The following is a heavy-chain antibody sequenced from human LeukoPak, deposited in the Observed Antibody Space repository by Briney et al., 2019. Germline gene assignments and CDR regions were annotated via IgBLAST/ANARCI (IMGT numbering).Heavy chain of an antibody. Sequence: GGSLRLSCAASGFTFSGYGMHWVRQAPGKGLEWVAFIRNDGSNKYYADSVRGRFTISRDNSKNTLYLQMNSLRAEDTAVYYCARRRGDSSSWSYFDYWGQGTLVTVSS. CDR3: ARRRGDSSSWSYFDY. D-gene: IGHD6-13*01. J-gene: IGHJ4*02. V-gene: IGHV3-30*02. CDR2: IRNDGSNK. CDR1: GFTFSGYG.